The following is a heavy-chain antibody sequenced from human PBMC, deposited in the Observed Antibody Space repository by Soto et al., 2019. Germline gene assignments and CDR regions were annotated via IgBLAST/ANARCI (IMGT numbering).Heavy chain of an antibody. CDR3: VRVGVGIGNHFDS. D-gene: IGHD1-26*01. Sequence: SETLSLTFSVSNGSISGFYWTWIRQPPGKILEWIGYIHYSGRTDYNPSLTSRATMSVDTSKNQFSLNLKSITAADTAVYYCVRVGVGIGNHFDSWSLGTLVTVSS. CDR1: NGSISGFY. CDR2: IHYSGRT. J-gene: IGHJ4*02. V-gene: IGHV4-59*12.